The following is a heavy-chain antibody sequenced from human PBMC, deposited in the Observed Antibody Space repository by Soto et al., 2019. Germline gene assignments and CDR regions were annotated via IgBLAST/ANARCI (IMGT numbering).Heavy chain of an antibody. J-gene: IGHJ4*02. V-gene: IGHV4-31*03. Sequence: SETLSLTCTVSGGSISSGGYYWSWIRQHPGKGLEWIGYIYYSGSTYYNPSLKSRVTISVDTSKNQFSLKLSSVTAADTAVYYCASVDSSGFAFDYWGQGTLVTVSS. CDR2: IYYSGST. D-gene: IGHD3-22*01. CDR3: ASVDSSGFAFDY. CDR1: GGSISSGGYY.